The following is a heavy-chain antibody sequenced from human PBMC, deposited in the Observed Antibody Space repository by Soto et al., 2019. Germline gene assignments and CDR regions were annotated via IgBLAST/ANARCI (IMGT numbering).Heavy chain of an antibody. D-gene: IGHD6-19*01. J-gene: IGHJ6*02. CDR2: IIPIFGTA. CDR1: GGTFSSYA. CDR3: ARENPRIAVAGSDYYYYGMDV. V-gene: IGHV1-69*06. Sequence: SVKVSCKASGGTFSSYAISWVRQAPGQGLEWMGGIIPIFGTANYAQKFQGRVTITADKSTSTAYMELSSLRSEDTAVYYCARENPRIAVAGSDYYYYGMDVWGQGTTVTVSS.